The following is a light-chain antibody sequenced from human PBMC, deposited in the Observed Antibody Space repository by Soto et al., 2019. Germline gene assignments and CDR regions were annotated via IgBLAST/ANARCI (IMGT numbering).Light chain of an antibody. J-gene: IGKJ1*01. V-gene: IGKV1-5*01. Sequence: DIQMTQSPSTLSASVGDRVTITCRASQSISSWLAWYQQKPGKAHKLLIYDAYSLESGVQSRFSGSGSGTEFTLTIRSLQPDDFATYYCKQYNSYSWTFGQGTKVDNK. CDR1: QSISSW. CDR3: KQYNSYSWT. CDR2: DAY.